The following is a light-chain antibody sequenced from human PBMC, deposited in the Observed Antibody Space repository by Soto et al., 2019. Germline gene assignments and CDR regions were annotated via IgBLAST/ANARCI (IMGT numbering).Light chain of an antibody. J-gene: IGKJ1*01. CDR1: QSVGNN. Sequence: ETVLTQSPGTLSFSPGERATLSCGASQSVGNNLAWYQQKPGQAPRLLIYGASTRATGIPDRFSGSGSGTDFTLTISRLEPEDSAVYYCQQYGSSPTWTFGQGTKVDIK. CDR3: QQYGSSPTWT. CDR2: GAS. V-gene: IGKV3-20*01.